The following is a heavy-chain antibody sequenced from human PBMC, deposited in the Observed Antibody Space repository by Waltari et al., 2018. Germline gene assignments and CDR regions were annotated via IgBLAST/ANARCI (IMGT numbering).Heavy chain of an antibody. Sequence: QLQLQESGSGLVKPSQTLSLTCAVSGGPISSGGYSWRWTRQPPGKGLEWIGYIYHSGSTYYNPSLKSRVTISVDRSKNQFSLKLSSVTAADTAVYYCARVDDSSVVFDYWGQGTLVTVSS. J-gene: IGHJ4*02. CDR3: ARVDDSSVVFDY. CDR1: GGPISSGGYS. V-gene: IGHV4-30-2*01. CDR2: IYHSGST. D-gene: IGHD3-22*01.